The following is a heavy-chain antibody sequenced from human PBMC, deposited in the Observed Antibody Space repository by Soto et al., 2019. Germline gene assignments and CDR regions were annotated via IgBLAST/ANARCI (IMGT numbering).Heavy chain of an antibody. V-gene: IGHV4-31*03. J-gene: IGHJ3*02. D-gene: IGHD2-8*02. CDR3: ARDERYTGGKYDAFDI. Sequence: QVQLQESGPGLVKPSQTLSLTCSVSGASISSGGYYWNWVRQFPGKGLEWIANIHYSGSTHYNPPLGSRVTISLDTSENNFSLKLNSATAADTAVYYCARDERYTGGKYDAFDIWGQGTMVTVSS. CDR2: IHYSGST. CDR1: GASISSGGYY.